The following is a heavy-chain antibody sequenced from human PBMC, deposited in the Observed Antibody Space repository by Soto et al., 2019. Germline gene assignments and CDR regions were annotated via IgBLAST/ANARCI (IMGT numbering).Heavy chain of an antibody. J-gene: IGHJ5*02. CDR1: GYTFTSYG. CDR3: ARDRPDSSGPNWFDP. V-gene: IGHV1-18*01. Sequence: ASVKVSCKASGYTFTSYGISWVRQAPGQGLEWMGWISAYNGNTNYAQKLQGRVTMTTDTSTSTAYMELRSLRSDDTAVYYCARDRPDSSGPNWFDPWGQGTLVTVSS. D-gene: IGHD3-22*01. CDR2: ISAYNGNT.